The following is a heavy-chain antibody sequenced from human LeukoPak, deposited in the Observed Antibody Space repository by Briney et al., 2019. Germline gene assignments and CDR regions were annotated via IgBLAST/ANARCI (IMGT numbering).Heavy chain of an antibody. J-gene: IGHJ4*02. V-gene: IGHV4-4*02. D-gene: IGHD1-26*01. CDR1: GGSITSVNL. Sequence: SETLSLTCAVSGGSITSVNLWAWVRQPPGKGLEWVGEMYLSGTTTCNPSLRGRATISLDRSKNQVSLRLNSVTAADTALYYCAGLVGRYSNGMYYYFDYWGQGILVAVSS. CDR3: AGLVGRYSNGMYYYFDY. CDR2: MYLSGTT.